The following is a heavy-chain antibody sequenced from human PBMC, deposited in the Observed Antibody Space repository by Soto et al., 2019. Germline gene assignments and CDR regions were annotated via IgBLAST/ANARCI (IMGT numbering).Heavy chain of an antibody. CDR1: GFTFSSYG. CDR2: ISYDGSNK. Sequence: PGGSLRLSCAASGFTFSSYGMHWVRQAPGKGLEWVAVISYDGSNKYYADSVKGRFTISRDNSKNTLYLQMNSLRAEDTAVYYCAKGIAAVGTPPYFYYYGMDVWGQGTTVTVSS. V-gene: IGHV3-30*18. J-gene: IGHJ6*02. D-gene: IGHD6-13*01. CDR3: AKGIAAVGTPPYFYYYGMDV.